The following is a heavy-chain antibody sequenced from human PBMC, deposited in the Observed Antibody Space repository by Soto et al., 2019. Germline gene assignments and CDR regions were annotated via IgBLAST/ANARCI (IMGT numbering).Heavy chain of an antibody. CDR1: CGSISSYY. CDR2: IYYSGST. CDR3: ARGYCSGGSCYRFNFDY. Sequence: SETLSLTCSVSCGSISSYYWSWIRQPPGKGLEWIGYIYYSGSTNYNPSLKSRVTISVDTSKNQFSLKLSSVTAADTAVYYCARGYCSGGSCYRFNFDYWGQGTQVTVSS. J-gene: IGHJ4*02. D-gene: IGHD2-15*01. V-gene: IGHV4-59*01.